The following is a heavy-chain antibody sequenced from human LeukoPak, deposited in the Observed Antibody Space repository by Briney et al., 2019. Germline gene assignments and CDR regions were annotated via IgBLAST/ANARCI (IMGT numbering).Heavy chain of an antibody. CDR1: GGSIGPYY. CDR2: IYTTGTA. J-gene: IGHJ3*02. V-gene: IGHV4-4*07. Sequence: SETLSLTCTVSGGSIGPYYWSWIRQAAGKGPEWIGRIYTTGTADYNPSLKGRVFLSVDTSKNQFSLKVTSVTAADTAVYYCAGDHSSSSWMDSFEIWGPGTKVTVSS. D-gene: IGHD6-6*01. CDR3: AGDHSSSSWMDSFEI.